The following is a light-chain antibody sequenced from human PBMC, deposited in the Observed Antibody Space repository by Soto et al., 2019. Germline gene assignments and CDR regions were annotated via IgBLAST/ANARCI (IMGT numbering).Light chain of an antibody. J-gene: IGKJ4*01. CDR3: QQTSSFPLP. Sequence: DIQMNQSPSSVSASVGDRVTITCRASQGISSWLAWYQQKPGKAPRLLISAASSLQSGVPSRFRGSRSETEFTHDIRGLRREDFAIFCGQQTSSFPLPFGGGSKVESK. V-gene: IGKV1-12*01. CDR1: QGISSW. CDR2: AAS.